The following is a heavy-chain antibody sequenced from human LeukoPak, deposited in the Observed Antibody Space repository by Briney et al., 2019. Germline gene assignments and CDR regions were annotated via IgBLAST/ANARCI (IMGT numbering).Heavy chain of an antibody. V-gene: IGHV3-7*01. D-gene: IGHD3-10*01. CDR1: GFTFSSYW. CDR2: IKQDGSEK. J-gene: IGHJ6*02. Sequence: GGSLRLSCAASGFTFSSYWMSWVRQAPGKGLEWVANIKQDGSEKYYVDSVKGRFAISRDNAKNSLYLQMNSLRAEDTAVYYCARDGYYGSGSYVYYYGMDVWGQGTTVTVSS. CDR3: ARDGYYGSGSYVYYYGMDV.